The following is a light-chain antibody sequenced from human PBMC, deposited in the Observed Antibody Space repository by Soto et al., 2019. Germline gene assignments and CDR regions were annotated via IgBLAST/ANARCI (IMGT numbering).Light chain of an antibody. CDR3: HQRSHWPPIT. CDR1: QSISNY. CDR2: DAS. Sequence: EILGTQYPATLSLSPGERATLSCRPSQSISNYLAWYQQKAGQAPRPLIYDASNRATGIPARFSGSGPGSDFTLTISSLEPDDSGVCYCHQRSHWPPITFGQGTRLAIK. V-gene: IGKV3-11*01. J-gene: IGKJ5*01.